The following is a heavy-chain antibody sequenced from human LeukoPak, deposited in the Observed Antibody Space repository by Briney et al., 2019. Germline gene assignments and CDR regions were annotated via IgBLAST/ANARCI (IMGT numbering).Heavy chain of an antibody. J-gene: IGHJ5*02. CDR3: TREARGGNWFDP. Sequence: ASVKVSCRASGYTFTDYYIHWVRQAPGQGLEWMGWINPDNGGTNYAQKFQGRFTMTRDTSIRTVYMDLSRLRSDDTAVFYCTREARGGNWFDPWGQGTQVTVSS. D-gene: IGHD5-12*01. CDR2: INPDNGGT. V-gene: IGHV1-2*02. CDR1: GYTFTDYY.